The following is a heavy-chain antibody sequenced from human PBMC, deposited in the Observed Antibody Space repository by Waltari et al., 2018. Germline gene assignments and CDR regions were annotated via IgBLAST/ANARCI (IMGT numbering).Heavy chain of an antibody. V-gene: IGHV4-59*01. Sequence: QVQLQESGPGLVKPSETLSLTCTVSGGSISSYYWSWIRQPPGKGLEWIGYIYYSGSTNYNPSLNSRVTISVDTSKNQFSLKLSSVTAADTAVYYCARESSGELELHHDAFDIWGQGTMVTVSS. CDR2: IYYSGST. CDR1: GGSISSYY. J-gene: IGHJ3*02. D-gene: IGHD1-7*01. CDR3: ARESSGELELHHDAFDI.